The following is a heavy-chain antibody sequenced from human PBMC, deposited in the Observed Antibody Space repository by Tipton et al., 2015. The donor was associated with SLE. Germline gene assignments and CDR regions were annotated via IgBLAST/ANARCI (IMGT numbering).Heavy chain of an antibody. J-gene: IGHJ4*02. Sequence: TLSLTCTVSGGSISSYYWSWIRQPPGKGLEWIGHIDHGRNTNHNPSLKSRVTISLDKSRNQFSLKVYSVTAADTAVYYCARSSGGLVVVGDSWGQGTLVTVSS. CDR3: ARSSGGLVVVGDS. CDR1: GGSISSYY. CDR2: IDHGRNT. V-gene: IGHV4-59*12. D-gene: IGHD2-15*01.